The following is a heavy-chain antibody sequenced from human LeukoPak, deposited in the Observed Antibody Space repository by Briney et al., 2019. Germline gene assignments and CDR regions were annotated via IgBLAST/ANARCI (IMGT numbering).Heavy chain of an antibody. CDR1: GFTFSNAW. CDR3: ARHGSGSYIGWFDP. J-gene: IGHJ5*02. CDR2: ISSSSSYI. V-gene: IGHV3-21*01. D-gene: IGHD3-10*01. Sequence: GGSLRLSCAASGFTFSNAWMNWVRQAPGKGLEWVSSISSSSSYIYYADSVKGRFTISRDNAKNSLYLQMNSLRAEDTAVYYCARHGSGSYIGWFDPWGQGTLVTVSS.